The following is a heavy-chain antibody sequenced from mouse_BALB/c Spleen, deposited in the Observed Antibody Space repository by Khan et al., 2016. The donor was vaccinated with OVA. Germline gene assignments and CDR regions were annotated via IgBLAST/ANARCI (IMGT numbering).Heavy chain of an antibody. Sequence: QVQLKASGTELARPGASVKLSCKASGYIFIDYNINWVKQRTGQGLEWIGELSPGSGNTYYNEKFKGKATLTADKSSSTAYMQLSSLTSEDAAVYCCAREWGSWFPYWGQGTLVTVSA. D-gene: IGHD1-3*01. CDR1: GYIFIDYN. CDR3: AREWGSWFPY. J-gene: IGHJ3*01. V-gene: IGHV1-77*01. CDR2: LSPGSGNT.